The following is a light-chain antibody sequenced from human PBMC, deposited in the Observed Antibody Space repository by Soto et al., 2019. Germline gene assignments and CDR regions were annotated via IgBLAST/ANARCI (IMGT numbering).Light chain of an antibody. CDR1: QSVADN. J-gene: IGKJ2*01. CDR3: QHYNYWPYT. Sequence: EVVMTQSPATLSVSPGERVTLSCRSSQSVADNLAWFQQKPGQGPRLLIYGASTRATGIPARFSGSGSETDFTLTVSSLRSEDFAVYYCQHYNYWPYTFGQGTKVDIK. CDR2: GAS. V-gene: IGKV3-15*01.